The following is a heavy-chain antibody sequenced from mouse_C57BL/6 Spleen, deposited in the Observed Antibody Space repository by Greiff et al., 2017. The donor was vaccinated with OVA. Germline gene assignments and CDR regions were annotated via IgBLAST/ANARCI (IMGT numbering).Heavy chain of an antibody. CDR3: AREGALYSRGYFDV. J-gene: IGHJ1*03. CDR1: GYTFTSYW. CDR2: IYPGSGST. D-gene: IGHD2-5*01. V-gene: IGHV1-55*01. Sequence: QVQLQQSGAELVKPGASVKMSCKASGYTFTSYWITWVKQRPGQGLEWIGDIYPGSGSTNYNEKFKSKATLTVDTSSSTAYMQLSSLTSEDSAVYYCAREGALYSRGYFDVWGTGTTVTVSS.